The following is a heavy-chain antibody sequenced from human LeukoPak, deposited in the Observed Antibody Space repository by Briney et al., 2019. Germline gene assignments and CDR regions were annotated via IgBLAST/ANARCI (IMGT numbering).Heavy chain of an antibody. CDR2: ISHDGSSK. D-gene: IGHD5-18*01. CDR3: ASSRWIQLGGYDY. CDR1: GFTFSRYG. J-gene: IGHJ4*02. V-gene: IGHV3-30*03. Sequence: GGSLRLSCGASGFTFSRYGMHWVRQAPGKGLEWVATISHDGSSKNYADSVKGRFTISRDNSKNSLYLQMNSLRAEDTAVYYCASSRWIQLGGYDYWGQGTLVTVSS.